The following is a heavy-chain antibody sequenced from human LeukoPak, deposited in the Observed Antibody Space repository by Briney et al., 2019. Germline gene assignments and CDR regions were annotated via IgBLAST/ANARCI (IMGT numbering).Heavy chain of an antibody. D-gene: IGHD5-12*01. J-gene: IGHJ3*01. CDR3: IRGGYPYAFDF. CDR2: INGDGSRT. V-gene: IGHV3-74*01. CDR1: GFTVSGNY. Sequence: PGGSLRLSCAASGFTVSGNYMSWVRQAPGKGLVWVSHINGDGSRTNYADSVKGRFTISRDNAKNTLYLQVNSLRAEDTAVYYCIRGGYPYAFDFWGQGTMVTVSS.